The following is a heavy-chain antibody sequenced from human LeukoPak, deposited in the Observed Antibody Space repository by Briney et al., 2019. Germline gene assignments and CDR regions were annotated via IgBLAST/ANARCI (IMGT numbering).Heavy chain of an antibody. D-gene: IGHD2-2*02. Sequence: SETLSLTCAVYGGSFSGYYWSWIRQPPGKGLEWIGEINHSGSTNYNPSLKSRVTISVDTSKNQFSLKLSSVTAADTAVYYCARDSYPDYYYGMDVWGQGTTVTVSS. V-gene: IGHV4-34*01. J-gene: IGHJ6*02. CDR1: GGSFSGYY. CDR3: ARDSYPDYYYGMDV. CDR2: INHSGST.